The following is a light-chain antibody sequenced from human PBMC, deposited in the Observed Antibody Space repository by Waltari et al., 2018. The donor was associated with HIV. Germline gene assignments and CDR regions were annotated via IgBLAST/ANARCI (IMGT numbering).Light chain of an antibody. CDR2: DNN. J-gene: IGLJ2*01. Sequence: QSVLTQPPSVSATPGQKVTISCSGSSSNIGNNSVSWYQQVPGTAPKLLIYDNNKRTSGIPDRCSGSKSGTSATLGVTGLQTGDEADYYCGTWDSSLSTSFFGGGTKLTVL. V-gene: IGLV1-51*01. CDR3: GTWDSSLSTSF. CDR1: SSNIGNNS.